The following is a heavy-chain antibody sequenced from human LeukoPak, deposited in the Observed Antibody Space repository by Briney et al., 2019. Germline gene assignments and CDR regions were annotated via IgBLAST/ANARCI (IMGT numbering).Heavy chain of an antibody. Sequence: SETLSLTCTVSGGSISNYHWSWIRQPAGKGLEWIGQIYTSGNTNYNPPLKGRVSMSIDKTENQVSLTIRSVTAADTAFYYCARRDISSGWSFDYWGQGALVTVSS. CDR1: GGSISNYH. CDR3: ARRDISSGWSFDY. CDR2: IYTSGNT. J-gene: IGHJ4*02. V-gene: IGHV4-4*07. D-gene: IGHD6-19*01.